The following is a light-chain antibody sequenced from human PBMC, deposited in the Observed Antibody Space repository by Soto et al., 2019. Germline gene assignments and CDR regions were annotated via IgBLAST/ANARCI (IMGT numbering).Light chain of an antibody. Sequence: IVLTQSPGTLSLSPGEGATLSCRASQSVSSNYLAWYQQKPGQTPRLLLYGASNRATGIPDRFSGNASGTDVTLTISRLKPEDSGVCYCQQYDRSLPLTVGGGTKVEIK. CDR3: QQYDRSLPLT. CDR2: GAS. J-gene: IGKJ4*01. CDR1: QSVSSNY. V-gene: IGKV3-20*01.